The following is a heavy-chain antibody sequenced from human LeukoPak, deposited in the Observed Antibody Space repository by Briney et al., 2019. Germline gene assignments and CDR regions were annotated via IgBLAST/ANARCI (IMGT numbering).Heavy chain of an antibody. CDR1: GASISSYY. D-gene: IGHD3-16*01. V-gene: IGHV4-59*08. Sequence: SETLSLICTVSGASISSYYWSWIRQPPGKGLEWIGDIYYSGSIKYNPSLKSRVTISADTSRNQFSLKLSSVIATDTAVYYCANYVSGTMRDYWGQGTLVTVSS. CDR2: IYYSGSI. J-gene: IGHJ4*02. CDR3: ANYVSGTMRDY.